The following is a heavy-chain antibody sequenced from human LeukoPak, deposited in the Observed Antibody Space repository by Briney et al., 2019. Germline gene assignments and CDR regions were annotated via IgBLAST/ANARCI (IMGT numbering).Heavy chain of an antibody. V-gene: IGHV3-9*01. Sequence: PGRSLRLSCAASGFTFHAYAMQWVRQAPGKGLEWVSGINWNSDIIAYADSVKGRFTISRDNSKNTLYLQMNSLRAEDTAVYYCAKDGAWELLLGYFDYWGQGTLVTVSS. D-gene: IGHD1-26*01. CDR2: INWNSDII. J-gene: IGHJ4*02. CDR1: GFTFHAYA. CDR3: AKDGAWELLLGYFDY.